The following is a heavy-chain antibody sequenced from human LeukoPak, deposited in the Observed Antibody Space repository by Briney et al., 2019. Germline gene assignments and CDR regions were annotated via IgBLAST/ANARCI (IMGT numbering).Heavy chain of an antibody. D-gene: IGHD3-22*01. J-gene: IGHJ4*02. Sequence: GYGPTLVKPTQTLTLTCTFSGFSLSTSGMRVNWIRQPPGKALEWLARIDWDDDKFYSTFLKTRLTISKDTSKNQVVLTMTKVDPVDTATYYCARMRTDSSGLFDYWGQGTLVTVSS. V-gene: IGHV2-70*04. CDR2: IDWDDDK. CDR1: GFSLSTSGMR. CDR3: ARMRTDSSGLFDY.